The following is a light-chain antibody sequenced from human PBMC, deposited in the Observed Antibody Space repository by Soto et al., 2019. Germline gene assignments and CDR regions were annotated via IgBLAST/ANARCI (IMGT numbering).Light chain of an antibody. J-gene: IGKJ2*01. V-gene: IGKV1-5*03. CDR1: QSISSS. CDR2: KAS. CDR3: QQYTQYPYT. Sequence: IQLTQSPSTLSASVGERVAISCRASQSISSSLAWYQQKPGKAPNLLIYKASSLQSGVPSRFSGSGSGTEFTLTISRLQPYDFATYYCQQYTQYPYTFGQGTNVEIK.